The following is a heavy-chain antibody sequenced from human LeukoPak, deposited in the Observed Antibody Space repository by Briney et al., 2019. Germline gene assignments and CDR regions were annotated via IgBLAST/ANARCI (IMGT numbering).Heavy chain of an antibody. J-gene: IGHJ1*01. CDR3: AASIVDFTFGEHFQH. Sequence: GGSLRLSCAVSGLTASGVHINWVRQAPGKGLEWVSVIYSGGSIYYADSMKGRFTISGGNSKNMVFLQMNSLRVEDTAVYYCAASIVDFTFGEHFQHWGQGTLVTVSS. CDR1: GLTASGVH. V-gene: IGHV3-53*01. CDR2: IYSGGSI. D-gene: IGHD1-26*01.